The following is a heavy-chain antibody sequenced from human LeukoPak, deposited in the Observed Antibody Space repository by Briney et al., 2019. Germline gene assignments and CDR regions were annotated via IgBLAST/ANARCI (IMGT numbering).Heavy chain of an antibody. V-gene: IGHV3-30*04. CDR3: ARDLGLDIVVVPAAIHRNDYYYYGMDV. CDR1: GFTFSSYA. CDR2: ISYDGSHK. D-gene: IGHD2-2*01. J-gene: IGHJ6*02. Sequence: HPGRSLRLSCAASGFTFSSYALHWVRQAPGKGLERVALISYDGSHKYYADSVKGRFTISRDNSKNTLYLQMKSLRAEDTAVYYCARDLGLDIVVVPAAIHRNDYYYYGMDVWGQGTTVTVSS.